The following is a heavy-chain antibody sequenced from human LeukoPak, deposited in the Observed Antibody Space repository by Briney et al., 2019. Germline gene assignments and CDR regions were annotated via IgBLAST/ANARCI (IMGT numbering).Heavy chain of an antibody. D-gene: IGHD6-19*01. CDR2: IYPGDSDT. J-gene: IGHJ6*03. CDR3: ARQGIAVAGTSGYYYYMDV. Sequence: GESLKISCKGSGYSFTSYWIGWVRQMPGKGLEWMGIIYPGDSDTRYSPSFQGRVTISADKSISTAYLQWSSLKASDTAMYYCARQGIAVAGTSGYYYYMDVWGKGTTVTVSS. V-gene: IGHV5-51*01. CDR1: GYSFTSYW.